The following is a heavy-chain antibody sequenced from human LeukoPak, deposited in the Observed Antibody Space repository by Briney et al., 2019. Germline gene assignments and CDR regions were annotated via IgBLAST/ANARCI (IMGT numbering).Heavy chain of an antibody. CDR1: GDSISSGTYY. J-gene: IGHJ3*02. CDR3: ASSAEYSSTFDI. D-gene: IGHD6-6*01. CDR2: IYYSGST. Sequence: SETLSLTCTVSGDSISSGTYYWSWIRQPPGKGLEWIGYIYYSGSTNYNPSLKSRVTITTDTSKNQFFLKLISVTAADTAVYYCASSAEYSSTFDIWGQGTMVTVSS. V-gene: IGHV4-61*01.